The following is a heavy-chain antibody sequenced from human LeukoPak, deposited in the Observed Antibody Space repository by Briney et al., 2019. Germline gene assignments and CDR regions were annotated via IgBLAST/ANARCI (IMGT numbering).Heavy chain of an antibody. CDR3: AKSPQSYYDSSGYYFLY. J-gene: IGHJ4*02. Sequence: PGGSLRLSCAASGFTFSSYAMSWVRQAPGKGLEWVSTICGSGGRTYYADSVKGRFTISRDNSKNTLYLQMSSLRAEDTAVYYCAKSPQSYYDSSGYYFLYWGQGTLVTVSS. CDR1: GFTFSSYA. CDR2: ICGSGGRT. V-gene: IGHV3-23*01. D-gene: IGHD3-22*01.